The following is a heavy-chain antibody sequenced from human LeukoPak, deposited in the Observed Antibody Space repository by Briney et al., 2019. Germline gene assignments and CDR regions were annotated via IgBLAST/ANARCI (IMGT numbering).Heavy chain of an antibody. D-gene: IGHD2-2*01. V-gene: IGHV4-4*07. Sequence: SETLSLTCTVSGGCISSYYWSWIRQPAGKGLEWIGRIYSSGSTNYNPSLKSRVTMSVDTSKNQFSLKLSSVTAPDTAVYYCARGQYHPLYWYFDLWGRCTLVTVSS. CDR1: GGCISSYY. CDR3: ARGQYHPLYWYFDL. J-gene: IGHJ2*01. CDR2: IYSSGST.